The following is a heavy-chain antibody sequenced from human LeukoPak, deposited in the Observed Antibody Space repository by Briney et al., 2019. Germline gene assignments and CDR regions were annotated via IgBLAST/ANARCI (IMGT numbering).Heavy chain of an antibody. CDR2: IYYSGST. CDR3: ARYLGYYYYYMDV. J-gene: IGHJ6*03. V-gene: IGHV4-39*01. Sequence: SETLSLTCIVSGGSISSGTYYWGWIRQPPGKGPEWIGNIYYSGSTYYNPSLKSRVTMSIDTSNNQFSLKLSSVTAADTAVYYCARYLGYYYYYMDVWGKGTTVTVSS. CDR1: GGSISSGTYY. D-gene: IGHD3-16*01.